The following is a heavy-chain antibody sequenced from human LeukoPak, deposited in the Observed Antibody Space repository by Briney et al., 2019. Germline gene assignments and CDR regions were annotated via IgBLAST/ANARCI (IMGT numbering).Heavy chain of an antibody. CDR2: IFYSGST. CDR1: GGSISSGDYY. D-gene: IGHD1-26*01. CDR3: ARPNGSYYKGAFDI. J-gene: IGHJ3*02. Sequence: PSKTLSLTCTVSGGSISSGDYYWSWIRQPPGKGLEWIGYIFYSGSTYYNPSLKSRVTISVDTSKNQFSLKLRSVTAADTAVYYCARPNGSYYKGAFDIWGQGTMVTVSS. V-gene: IGHV4-30-4*08.